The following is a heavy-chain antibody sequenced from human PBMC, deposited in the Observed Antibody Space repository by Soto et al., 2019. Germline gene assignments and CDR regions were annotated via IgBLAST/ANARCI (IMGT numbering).Heavy chain of an antibody. Sequence: SETLSLTCAVYAGSFSDYYWGWIRQPPGKGLEWIGEINHSGSTYYNPSLMSRVTISVDTSKNQFSLKLSSVTAADTAVYYCARVAKTKYCSSTTCYGTDYWGQGTLVTVSS. CDR1: AGSFSDYY. CDR3: ARVAKTKYCSSTTCYGTDY. V-gene: IGHV4-34*01. J-gene: IGHJ4*02. CDR2: INHSGST. D-gene: IGHD2-2*01.